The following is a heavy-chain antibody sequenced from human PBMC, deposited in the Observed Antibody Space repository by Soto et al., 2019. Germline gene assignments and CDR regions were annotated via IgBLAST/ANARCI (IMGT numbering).Heavy chain of an antibody. J-gene: IGHJ4*02. V-gene: IGHV3-11*01. Sequence: QVQLVESGGGLVKPGGSLRLSCAASGFTFSDYYMHWIRQAPGKGLEWISYIGTTGRTKYYADSVEGRFTISRDNAKNSLYLQMYSLRAEDTAIYYCASGYSSSFFDYCGQATLVTVSS. D-gene: IGHD5-18*01. CDR3: ASGYSSSFFDY. CDR1: GFTFSDYY. CDR2: IGTTGRTK.